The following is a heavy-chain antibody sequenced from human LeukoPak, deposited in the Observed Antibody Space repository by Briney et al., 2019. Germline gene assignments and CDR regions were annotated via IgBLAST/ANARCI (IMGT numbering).Heavy chain of an antibody. V-gene: IGHV1-2*02. D-gene: IGHD3-10*01. CDR3: ARDYYGSGSYSTDF. CDR2: IDPNTGGT. J-gene: IGHJ4*02. CDR1: GYTFTGYQ. Sequence: ASVKVSCKASGYTFTGYQIHWVRQAPGQGLEWMGWIDPNTGGTNYAQQVQGRVTMTRDTSIDTAYMELSRLRSDDTAVYYCARDYYGSGSYSTDFWAQGTLVTVSS.